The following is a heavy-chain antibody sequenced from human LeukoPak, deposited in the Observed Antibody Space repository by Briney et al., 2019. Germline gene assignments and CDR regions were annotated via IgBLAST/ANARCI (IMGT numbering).Heavy chain of an antibody. CDR1: GFTFSSNG. CDR2: INPNSGGT. Sequence: PGGSLRLSCAASGFTFSSNGIHWVRQAPGKGLEWMGWINPNSGGTNYAQKSQGRVTMTRDTSISTAYMELSRLRSDDTAVYYCARDEGRITMVRGVDLAYDYWGQGTLVTVSS. CDR3: ARDEGRITMVRGVDLAYDY. D-gene: IGHD3-10*01. V-gene: IGHV1-2*02. J-gene: IGHJ4*02.